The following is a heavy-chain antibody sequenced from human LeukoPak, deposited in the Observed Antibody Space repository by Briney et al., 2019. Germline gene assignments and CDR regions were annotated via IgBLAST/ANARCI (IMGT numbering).Heavy chain of an antibody. CDR2: IYYSGST. CDR1: GGSVSSSSYY. V-gene: IGHV4-39*01. Sequence: PSETLSLTCAVSGGSVSSSSYYWGWIRQPPWKGLEWSGSIYYSGSTYYNPSLKSRVTISVDTSKNQFSLTLSSVTAAETAVYYCARHGGEPRGGDDAFDIWGQGTMVTVSS. J-gene: IGHJ3*02. D-gene: IGHD2-21*02. CDR3: ARHGGEPRGGDDAFDI.